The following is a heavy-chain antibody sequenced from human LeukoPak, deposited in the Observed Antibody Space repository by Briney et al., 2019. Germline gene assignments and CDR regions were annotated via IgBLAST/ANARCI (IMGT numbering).Heavy chain of an antibody. CDR1: GGTFSSYA. V-gene: IGHV1-69*13. Sequence: ASVKVSCKASGGTFSSYAISWVRQAPGQGPEWMGGIIPIFGTANYAQKFQGRVTITADESTSAAYMELSSLRSEDTAVYYCARDGLYYFDYWGQGTLVTVSS. CDR2: IIPIFGTA. J-gene: IGHJ4*02. CDR3: ARDGLYYFDY. D-gene: IGHD6-19*01.